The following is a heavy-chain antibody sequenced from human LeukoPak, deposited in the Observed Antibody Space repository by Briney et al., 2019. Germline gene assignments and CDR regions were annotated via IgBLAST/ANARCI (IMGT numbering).Heavy chain of an antibody. CDR3: ARVAVAGRWVDS. Sequence: ASVKVSCKSSGYSFIGYFMVWVRQAPGQGLEWMGWMNPNSGATDYGQKFQDRVTLTRDTSISTAYMEMSRLTSDDTAVYYCARVAVAGRWVDSWGQGTLVTV. CDR1: GYSFIGYF. J-gene: IGHJ4*02. CDR2: MNPNSGAT. D-gene: IGHD6-19*01. V-gene: IGHV1-2*02.